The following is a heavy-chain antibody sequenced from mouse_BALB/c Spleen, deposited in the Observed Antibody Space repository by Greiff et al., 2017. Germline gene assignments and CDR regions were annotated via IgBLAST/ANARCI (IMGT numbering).Heavy chain of an antibody. J-gene: IGHJ3*01. CDR1: GFTFSSYT. V-gene: IGHV5-6-5*01. CDR2: ISSGGST. CDR3: ARGEGLRRGFAY. D-gene: IGHD2-4*01. Sequence: DVMLVESGGGLVKPGGSLKLSCAASGFTFSSYTMSWVRQTPEKRLEWVATISSGGSTYYPDSVKGRFTISRDNARNILYLQMSSLRSEDTAMYYCARGEGLRRGFAYWGQGTLVTVSA.